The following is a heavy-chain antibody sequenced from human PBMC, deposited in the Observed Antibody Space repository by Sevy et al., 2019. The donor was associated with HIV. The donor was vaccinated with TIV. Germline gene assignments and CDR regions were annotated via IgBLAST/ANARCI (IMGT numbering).Heavy chain of an antibody. V-gene: IGHV3-23*01. CDR3: AREGCSRPHDY. D-gene: IGHD2-8*01. CDR2: LSFGCGKI. J-gene: IGHJ4*02. Sequence: GGSLRLSCAASGFAFYEYSMSSIRQAPGKGLEWVATLSFGCGKINYADSVKGRFTISRDNSKNSFYLQMDNLRVEDTALYYCAREGCSRPHDYWGQGTRVTVSS. CDR1: GFAFYEYS.